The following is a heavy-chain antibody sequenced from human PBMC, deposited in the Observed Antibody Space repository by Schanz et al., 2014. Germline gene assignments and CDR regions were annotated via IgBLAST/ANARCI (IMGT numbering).Heavy chain of an antibody. Sequence: QVQLQESGPGLVKPSETLSLTCTVSGGSISNYYWSWIRQPPGKGLEWIGYIYYSGSTNYNPSLKSRVTISVDTSKNQFSLSLSSATAADTAVYYCARAVGGNSALEWFDPWGQGTLVTVSS. J-gene: IGHJ5*02. CDR2: IYYSGST. V-gene: IGHV4-59*12. CDR1: GGSISNYY. D-gene: IGHD2-21*01. CDR3: ARAVGGNSALEWFDP.